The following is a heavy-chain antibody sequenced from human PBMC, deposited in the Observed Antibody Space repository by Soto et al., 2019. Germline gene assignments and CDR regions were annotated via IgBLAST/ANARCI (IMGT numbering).Heavy chain of an antibody. J-gene: IGHJ4*02. CDR1: GFTFSSYA. CDR3: AKGPVKRMTTVTTPVDY. Sequence: EVQLLESGGGLVQPGGSLRLSCAASGFTFSSYAMSWVRQAPGKGLEWVSAISGSGGSTYYADSVKGRYTISRDNSKNTMYLPVNSLRSEDTAGYYCAKGPVKRMTTVTTPVDYWGQGTLVTVSS. D-gene: IGHD4-17*01. CDR2: ISGSGGST. V-gene: IGHV3-23*01.